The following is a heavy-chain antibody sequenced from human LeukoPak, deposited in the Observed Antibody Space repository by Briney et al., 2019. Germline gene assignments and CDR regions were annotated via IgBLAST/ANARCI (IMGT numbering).Heavy chain of an antibody. CDR3: ARGKRGKGLKTYYYDSSGYWPIDY. V-gene: IGHV4-34*01. J-gene: IGHJ4*02. Sequence: SETLSLTCAVYGGSFSGYYWSWIRQPPGKGLEWIGEINHSGSTNYNPSLKSRVTISVDTSKNQFSLRLSSVTAADTAVYYCARGKRGKGLKTYYYDSSGYWPIDYWGQGTLVTVSS. CDR2: INHSGST. CDR1: GGSFSGYY. D-gene: IGHD3-22*01.